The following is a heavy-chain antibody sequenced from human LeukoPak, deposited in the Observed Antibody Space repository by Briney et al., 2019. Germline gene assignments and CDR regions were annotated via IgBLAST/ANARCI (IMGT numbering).Heavy chain of an antibody. V-gene: IGHV3-23*01. J-gene: IGHJ4*02. CDR3: TRDRPNYYGSDGHYYTRNGDY. Sequence: GGYLRLSCAASEFTFSIYAMSWVRQAPGKGLEWVSSMTLRGEGTSYAGPVKGRFTISRDNSKNTLYLQMNSLRAEDTAIYYCTRDRPNYYGSDGHYYTRNGDYWGQGTLVTVSS. CDR2: MTLRGEGT. CDR1: EFTFSIYA. D-gene: IGHD3-22*01.